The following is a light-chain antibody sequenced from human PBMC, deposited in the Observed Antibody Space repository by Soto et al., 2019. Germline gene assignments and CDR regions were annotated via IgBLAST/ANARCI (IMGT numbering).Light chain of an antibody. Sequence: SALTQPTSVSGSPEQSITISCAGTSGHIGSYTRVSWYQQPPGTAPKLIIYEVNNRPSGVPDRFSGSKSGNTASMTISGLQAEDEADYYCNSFTTSSTYVFGTGTKVTVL. CDR2: EVN. CDR1: SGHIGSYTR. CDR3: NSFTTSSTYV. J-gene: IGLJ1*01. V-gene: IGLV2-18*02.